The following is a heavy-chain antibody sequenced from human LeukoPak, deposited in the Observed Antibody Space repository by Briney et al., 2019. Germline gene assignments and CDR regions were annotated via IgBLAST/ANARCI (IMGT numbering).Heavy chain of an antibody. CDR1: GYTLTELS. J-gene: IGHJ5*02. Sequence: GASVKVSCKVSGYTLTELSMHWVRQAPGKGLEWMGGFDPEDGETIYAQKFQGRVTMTEDTSTDTAYMELSSLRSEDTAVYYCATEGSGSYPRWWFDPWGQGTLVTVCS. CDR2: FDPEDGET. V-gene: IGHV1-24*01. D-gene: IGHD1-26*01. CDR3: ATEGSGSYPRWWFDP.